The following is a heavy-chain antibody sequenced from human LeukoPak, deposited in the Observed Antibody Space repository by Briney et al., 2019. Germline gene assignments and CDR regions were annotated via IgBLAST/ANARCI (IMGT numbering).Heavy chain of an antibody. CDR2: ISSRTGTI. D-gene: IGHD3-3*01. CDR3: VRGSLASGVVVYYYYYLDV. V-gene: IGHV3-48*04. CDR1: GFTFNTYI. Sequence: GVLRLSCAASGFTFNTYIMNWVRQAPGKGLEWVSYISSRTGTIYYTDSVRGRFTISTDNAKNSLYLQMNSLRAEDTAVYYCVRGSLASGVVVYYYYYLDVWGKGTTVTVSS. J-gene: IGHJ6*03.